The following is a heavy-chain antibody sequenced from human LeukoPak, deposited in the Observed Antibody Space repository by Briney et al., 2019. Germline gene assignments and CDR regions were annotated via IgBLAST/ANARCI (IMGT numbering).Heavy chain of an antibody. V-gene: IGHV3-30*18. Sequence: GASLRLSCAASGLTFSSYGMHWVRHAPGKGLEWVAVISYHGSNKFYADSLKCRFIISRDNSKNMLYLQMKSLRANDTAVYYCAKGTYYYGSTESTGSWYFDLWRRGTLVSVSS. CDR1: GLTFSSYG. CDR2: ISYHGSNK. J-gene: IGHJ2*01. CDR3: AKGTYYYGSTESTGSWYFDL. D-gene: IGHD3-10*01.